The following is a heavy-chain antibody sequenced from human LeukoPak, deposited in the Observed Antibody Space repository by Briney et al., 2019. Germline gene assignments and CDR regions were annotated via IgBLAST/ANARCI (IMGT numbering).Heavy chain of an antibody. J-gene: IGHJ4*02. D-gene: IGHD3-10*01. V-gene: IGHV4-34*01. CDR3: ARKAGVLGY. CDR2: INHSGST. CDR1: GGSFSGYY. Sequence: SETLSLTCAVYGGSFSGYYWSWIRQPPGKGLEWIGEINHSGSTNYNPSLKSRVTISVDTSKNQFSLKLSSVTAADTAVCYCARKAGVLGYWGQGTLVTVSS.